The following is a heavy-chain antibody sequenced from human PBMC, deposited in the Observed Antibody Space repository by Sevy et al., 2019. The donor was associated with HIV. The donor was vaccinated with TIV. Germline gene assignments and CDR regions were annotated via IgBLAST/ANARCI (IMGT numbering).Heavy chain of an antibody. Sequence: ASVKVSCKASGYTFTGYYMHWVRQAPGQGLEWMGWINPNSGGTNYAQKFQGRVTMTRDTSISTAYMELSRLRSDDTAVYYCARDTYQLLSKSRYSNYYYYGMDVWGQGTTVTVSS. CDR2: INPNSGGT. D-gene: IGHD2-2*01. J-gene: IGHJ6*02. CDR1: GYTFTGYY. CDR3: ARDTYQLLSKSRYSNYYYYGMDV. V-gene: IGHV1-2*02.